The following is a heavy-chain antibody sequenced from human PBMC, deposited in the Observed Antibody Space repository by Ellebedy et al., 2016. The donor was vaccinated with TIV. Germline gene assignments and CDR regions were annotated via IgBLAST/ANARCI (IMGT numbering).Heavy chain of an antibody. D-gene: IGHD1-26*01. CDR3: ARPSTVGATLCFDY. CDR1: GFTFSSYS. CDR2: ISSSSSTI. V-gene: IGHV3-48*01. Sequence: GESLKIFCAASGFTFSSYSMNWVRQAPGKGLEWVSYISSSSSTIYYADSVKGRFTISRDNAKNSLYLQMNSLRAEDTAVYYCARPSTVGATLCFDYWGRGTLVTVSS. J-gene: IGHJ4*02.